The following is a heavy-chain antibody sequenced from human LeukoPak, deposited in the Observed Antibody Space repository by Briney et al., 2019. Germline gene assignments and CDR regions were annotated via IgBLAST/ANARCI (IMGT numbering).Heavy chain of an antibody. D-gene: IGHD1-26*01. CDR3: ARGTRYSGSYYSWFDP. CDR2: INHSGST. J-gene: IGHJ5*02. CDR1: GGSFSGYY. V-gene: IGHV4-34*01. Sequence: PSETLSLTCAVYGGSFSGYYWSWIRQPPGKGLEWIGEINHSGSTNYNPSLKSRVTISVDTSKNQFSLKLSSVTAADTAVYYCARGTRYSGSYYSWFDPWGQGTLVTVSS.